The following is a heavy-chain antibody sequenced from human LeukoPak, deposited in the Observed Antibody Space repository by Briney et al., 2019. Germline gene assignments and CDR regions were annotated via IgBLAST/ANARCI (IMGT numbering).Heavy chain of an antibody. D-gene: IGHD3-10*01. CDR1: GFTFSSYW. J-gene: IGHJ3*02. CDR3: ARDQQSITPYFDI. CDR2: IKQDGSEK. Sequence: GGSLRLSCAASGFTFSSYWMSWVRQVPGKGLKWVANIKQDGSEKDYLDSVKGRFTISRDNAKNSLYLQMNSLRVEDTAVYYCARDQQSITPYFDIWGQGTMVTVSS. V-gene: IGHV3-7*01.